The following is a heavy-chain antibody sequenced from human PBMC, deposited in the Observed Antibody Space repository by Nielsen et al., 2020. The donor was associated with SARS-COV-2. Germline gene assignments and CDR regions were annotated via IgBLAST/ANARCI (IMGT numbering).Heavy chain of an antibody. CDR3: ARIRSQWFGDVYYMDV. J-gene: IGHJ6*03. CDR1: GFSLSTSGMC. V-gene: IGHV2-70*11. D-gene: IGHD3-10*01. Sequence: SGPTLVKPTQTLTLTCTFSGFSLSTSGMCVSWIRQPPGKALEWLARIDWDDDKYYSTSLKTRLTISKDTSKNQVVLTMTNMDPVDTATYYCARIRSQWFGDVYYMDVWGKGTTVTVSS. CDR2: IDWDDDK.